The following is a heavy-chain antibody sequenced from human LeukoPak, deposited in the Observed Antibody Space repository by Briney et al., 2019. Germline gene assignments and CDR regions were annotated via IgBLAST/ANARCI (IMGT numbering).Heavy chain of an antibody. CDR2: IKQDGSEK. CDR3: ARHGWIQLWSAGPFDY. D-gene: IGHD5-18*01. V-gene: IGHV3-7*01. CDR1: GGSFSGYY. Sequence: ETLSLTCAVYGGSFSGYYWSWIRQPPGKGLEWVANIKQDGSEKYYVDSVKGRFTISRDNAKNSLYLQMNSLRAEDTAVYYCARHGWIQLWSAGPFDYWGQGTLVTVSS. J-gene: IGHJ4*02.